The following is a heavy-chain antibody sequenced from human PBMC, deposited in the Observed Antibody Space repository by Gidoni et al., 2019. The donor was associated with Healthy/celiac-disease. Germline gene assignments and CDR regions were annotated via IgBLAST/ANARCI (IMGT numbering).Heavy chain of an antibody. V-gene: IGHV3-15*01. CDR3: TTGWTQWLIIGDY. Sequence: EVQLVESGGGLVKPGGSLRLSCAASGFTFSNAWMSWVRQAPGKGLEWVGRIKSKTDGGTTDYAAPVKGRFTISRDDSKNTLYLQMNSLKTEDTAVYYCTTGWTQWLIIGDYWGQGTLVTVSS. CDR2: IKSKTDGGTT. CDR1: GFTFSNAW. D-gene: IGHD6-19*01. J-gene: IGHJ4*02.